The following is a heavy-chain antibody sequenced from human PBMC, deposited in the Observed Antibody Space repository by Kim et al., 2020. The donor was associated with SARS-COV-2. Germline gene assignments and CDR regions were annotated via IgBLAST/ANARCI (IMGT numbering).Heavy chain of an antibody. CDR3: ARRNRDYWYFDL. J-gene: IGHJ2*01. V-gene: IGHV4-59*08. Sequence: NHTPSLKRRVTIPVATSKSQFSLKLSSVTAADTALYYCARRNRDYWYFDLWGRGTLVTVSS.